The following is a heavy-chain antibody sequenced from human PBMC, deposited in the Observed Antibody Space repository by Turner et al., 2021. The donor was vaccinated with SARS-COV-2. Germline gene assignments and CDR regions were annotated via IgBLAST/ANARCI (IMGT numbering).Heavy chain of an antibody. D-gene: IGHD6-19*01. CDR3: AIKLWYISGWYAVDP. CDR1: GGSFSGYY. J-gene: IGHJ5*02. CDR2: INHSGST. V-gene: IGHV4-34*01. Sequence: QVQLQQWGAGLLKPSETLSLTCAVYGGSFSGYYWSWIRQPPGKGLEWIGEINHSGSTNYIPSLKSRVTISVDTSKNQFSLKLSSVTAADTAVYYCAIKLWYISGWYAVDPWGQGTLVTVSS.